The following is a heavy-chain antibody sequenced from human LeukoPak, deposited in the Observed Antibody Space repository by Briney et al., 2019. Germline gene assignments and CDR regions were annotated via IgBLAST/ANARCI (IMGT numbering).Heavy chain of an antibody. D-gene: IGHD3-22*01. V-gene: IGHV3-20*04. CDR1: GFTFDDYG. Sequence: VGSLRLSCTASGFTFDDYGMSWVRQAPGKGLEWVSGSNWNGGGTGYADSVKGRFTISRDDANNYLYLQMNCLRAEDTALYYCASVGYDSSGYYYVDYRGQGTLVTVSS. CDR2: SNWNGGGT. J-gene: IGHJ4*02. CDR3: ASVGYDSSGYYYVDY.